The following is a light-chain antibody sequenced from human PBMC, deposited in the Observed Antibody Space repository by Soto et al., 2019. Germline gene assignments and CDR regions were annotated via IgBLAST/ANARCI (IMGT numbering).Light chain of an antibody. V-gene: IGLV2-14*03. CDR1: SSDVGAFNY. CDR3: TSYTSNNTYV. CDR2: DVS. J-gene: IGLJ1*01. Sequence: QSVLTQPASVSGSPGQAITISCSGTSSDVGAFNYVSWYQQHPGKAPKLMIYDVSNRPSGVSNRFSGSKSGNTASLTISGLRAEEEADYYCTSYTSNNTYVFGTGTKVTVL.